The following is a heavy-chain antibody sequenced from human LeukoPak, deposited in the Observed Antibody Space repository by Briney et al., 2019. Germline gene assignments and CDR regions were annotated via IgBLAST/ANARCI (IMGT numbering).Heavy chain of an antibody. V-gene: IGHV3-33*01. CDR1: GFTFSTYG. CDR2: IWYDGSNE. J-gene: IGHJ3*02. D-gene: IGHD5-24*01. CDR3: ARDRRRDGYKLDAFDI. Sequence: PGGSLRLSCAASGFTFSTYGMHWVRQGPGKGLEWVAVIWYDGSNEYYVGSVKGRFTISRDNSKNTLYLQMNSLRAEDTAVYYCARDRRRDGYKLDAFDIWGQGTMVTVSS.